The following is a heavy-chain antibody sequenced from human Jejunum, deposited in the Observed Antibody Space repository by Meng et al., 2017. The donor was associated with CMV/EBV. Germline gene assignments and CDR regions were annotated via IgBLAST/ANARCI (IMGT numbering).Heavy chain of an antibody. J-gene: IGHJ5*02. Sequence: GSINTTSSYWGWIGKPPGEGLEWSGNIDCSGSAYYVTSLMSRVTIKVDTSKNQLTLKVSSVTTADTAVYNCARVRDYGDYFWLDPWGQGTLVTVSS. D-gene: IGHD4-17*01. V-gene: IGHV4-39*06. CDR2: IDCSGSA. CDR3: ARVRDYGDYFWLDP. CDR1: GSINTTSSY.